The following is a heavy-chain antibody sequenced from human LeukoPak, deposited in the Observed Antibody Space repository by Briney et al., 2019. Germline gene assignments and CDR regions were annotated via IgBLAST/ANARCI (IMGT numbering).Heavy chain of an antibody. CDR2: MYDSGTT. CDR3: ARGVYIAAAQYGY. CDR1: GGSISSHY. J-gene: IGHJ4*02. Sequence: SETLSLTCTVSGGSISSHYWSWIRQPPGKGLEWIGYMYDSGTTNYNPSLKSRVTISVDTSKNQFSLKLSSVTAADTAVYYCARGVYIAAAQYGYWGQGTLVTVSS. D-gene: IGHD6-13*01. V-gene: IGHV4-59*11.